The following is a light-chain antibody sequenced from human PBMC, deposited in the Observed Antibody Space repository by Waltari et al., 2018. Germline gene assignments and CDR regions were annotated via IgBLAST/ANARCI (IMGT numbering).Light chain of an antibody. V-gene: IGLV8-61*01. Sequence: QTVVTQEPSLSVSPGETVTLTCALSSGSVSSTSYPTWYQQTPGQPPRTLVYKGTSRSSGVPDRVSGSILGNTAALTITGAQAEDESDYYCSMYMGSGIWVFGGGTKLTVL. CDR1: SGSVSSTSY. CDR2: KGT. J-gene: IGLJ3*02. CDR3: SMYMGSGIWV.